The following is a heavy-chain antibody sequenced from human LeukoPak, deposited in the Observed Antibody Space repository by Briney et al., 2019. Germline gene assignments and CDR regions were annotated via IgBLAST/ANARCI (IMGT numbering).Heavy chain of an antibody. CDR1: GGSISSYY. D-gene: IGHD3-16*01. CDR2: IYYSGST. V-gene: IGHV4-59*01. Sequence: PSETPSLTCTVSGGSISSYYWSWIRQPPGKGLEWIGYIYYSGSTNYNPSLKSRVTISVDTSKNQFSLKLSSVTAADTAVYYCARDLGPYNWFDPWGQGTLVTVSS. CDR3: ARDLGPYNWFDP. J-gene: IGHJ5*02.